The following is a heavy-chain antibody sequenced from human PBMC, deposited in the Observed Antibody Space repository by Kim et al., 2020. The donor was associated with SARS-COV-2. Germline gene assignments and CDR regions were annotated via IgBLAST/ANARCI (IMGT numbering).Heavy chain of an antibody. D-gene: IGHD3-10*01. Sequence: TYYNPSLKGRVTISVDTSKNQFSLKLSSVTAADTAVYYCANASGDFWFDPWGQGTLVTVSS. CDR3: ANASGDFWFDP. V-gene: IGHV4-31*02. J-gene: IGHJ5*02. CDR2: T.